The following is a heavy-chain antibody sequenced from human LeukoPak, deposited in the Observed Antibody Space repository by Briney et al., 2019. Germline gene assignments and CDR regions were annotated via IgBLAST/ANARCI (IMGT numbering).Heavy chain of an antibody. CDR3: AKGRYQLLFGY. V-gene: IGHV3-23*01. J-gene: IGHJ4*02. Sequence: GGSLRLSCAASGFTFNRFAMSWVRQAPGKGLEWVSGIIENGGETYYADSVKGRFTISRDNSKNTLYLQMNSLRAEDTAVYYCAKGRYQLLFGYWGQGTLVTVSS. CDR1: GFTFNRFA. CDR2: IIENGGET. D-gene: IGHD2-2*01.